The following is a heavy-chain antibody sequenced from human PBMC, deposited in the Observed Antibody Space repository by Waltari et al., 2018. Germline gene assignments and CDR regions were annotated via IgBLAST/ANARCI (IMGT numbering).Heavy chain of an antibody. CDR1: GFPFSSYA. V-gene: IGHV3-23*01. CDR3: AALMRSSGYYTFQDY. Sequence: EVQLLESGGGLVQPGGSLRLSCAASGFPFSSYAMSWVRQAPGKGLEWVSAISGSGGSTYYADSVKGRFTISRDNSKNTLYLQMNSLRAEDTAVYYCAALMRSSGYYTFQDYWGQGTLVTVSS. CDR2: ISGSGGST. J-gene: IGHJ4*02. D-gene: IGHD3-3*01.